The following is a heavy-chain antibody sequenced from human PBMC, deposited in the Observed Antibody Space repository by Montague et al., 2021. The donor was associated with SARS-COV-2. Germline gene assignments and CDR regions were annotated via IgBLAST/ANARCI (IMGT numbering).Heavy chain of an antibody. Sequence: SETLSLTYTVSGGSINSSSYYWGWIRQPPGKGLEWIGSIHYSGSTYYNPSLKSRVTISVDTSKNQFSLKLSSVTAADTAVYYCARQGRISMVRLNWFDPWGQGTLVTVSS. CDR1: GGSINSSSYY. CDR2: IHYSGST. D-gene: IGHD3-10*01. V-gene: IGHV4-39*01. J-gene: IGHJ5*02. CDR3: ARQGRISMVRLNWFDP.